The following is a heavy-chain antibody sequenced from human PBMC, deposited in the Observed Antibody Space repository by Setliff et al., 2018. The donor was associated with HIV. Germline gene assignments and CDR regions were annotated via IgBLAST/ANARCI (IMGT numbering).Heavy chain of an antibody. Sequence: LSLTCAVYGGSFNGYYWSWIRQPPGKGLEWIGEINHSGSTNYNPSLKSRVTMSVDKSKNQFSLGLSSVTAADTAVYYCARARRAGSGPKYFQHWGQGTLVTVS. J-gene: IGHJ1*01. CDR3: ARARRAGSGPKYFQH. V-gene: IGHV4-34*01. CDR2: INHSGST. CDR1: GGSFNGYY. D-gene: IGHD2-15*01.